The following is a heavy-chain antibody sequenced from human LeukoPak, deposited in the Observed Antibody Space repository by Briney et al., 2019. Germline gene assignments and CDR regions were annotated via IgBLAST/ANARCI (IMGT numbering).Heavy chain of an antibody. J-gene: IGHJ4*02. CDR1: GFTFSSYS. CDR2: VNSSSSYI. CDR3: AINYQLLFDD. Sequence: GGALRLSCAASGFTFSSYSMNWVRQAPGKGLEGVSSVNSSSSYIYYADSVKGSFTIFRKNAKKSLYLQMNSLRAEDTAVYYCAINYQLLFDDWGQETMVTVSS. V-gene: IGHV3-21*01. D-gene: IGHD2-2*01.